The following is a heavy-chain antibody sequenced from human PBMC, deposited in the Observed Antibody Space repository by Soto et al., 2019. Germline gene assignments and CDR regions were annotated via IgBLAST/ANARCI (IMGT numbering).Heavy chain of an antibody. CDR2: IDPSDSYT. V-gene: IGHV5-10-1*01. D-gene: IGHD5-12*01. CDR3: ARPKMATIPDAFDI. J-gene: IGHJ3*02. Sequence: GESLKISCKGSGYSLTSYWISWVRQMPGKGLEWMGRIDPSDSYTNYSPSFQGHVTISADKSISTAYLQWSSLKASDTAMYYCARPKMATIPDAFDIWGQGTMVTVSS. CDR1: GYSLTSYW.